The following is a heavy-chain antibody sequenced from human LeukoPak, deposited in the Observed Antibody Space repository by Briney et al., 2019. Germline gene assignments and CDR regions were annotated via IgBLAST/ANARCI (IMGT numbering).Heavy chain of an antibody. J-gene: IGHJ1*01. V-gene: IGHV3-53*01. D-gene: IGHD2/OR15-2a*01. CDR1: GFTVGTNS. CDR3: ASAREYCESAECYEYFHH. CDR2: IYRGGST. Sequence: GGSLRLSCAASGFTVGTNSMSWVRQSPGKGLEWVSVIYRGGSTYYADSVNGRFTISRDNPRNSLFPQMDSLRVEDTALYYCASAREYCESAECYEYFHHWGQGTLVTVSS.